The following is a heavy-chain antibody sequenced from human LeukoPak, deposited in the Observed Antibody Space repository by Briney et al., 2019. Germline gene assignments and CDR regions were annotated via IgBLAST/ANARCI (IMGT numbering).Heavy chain of an antibody. CDR3: TRGGGGSYPRFAFDI. Sequence: GGSLRLSCAASGXTVSSSYMSWVRQAPGKGLEWVSIIYSGGSTYYADFVKGRFTISRDNSKNTLYLQMNSLRAEDTAVYYCTRGGGGSYPRFAFDIWGQGTMVTVSS. D-gene: IGHD1-26*01. CDR2: IYSGGST. V-gene: IGHV3-66*01. CDR1: GXTVSSSY. J-gene: IGHJ3*02.